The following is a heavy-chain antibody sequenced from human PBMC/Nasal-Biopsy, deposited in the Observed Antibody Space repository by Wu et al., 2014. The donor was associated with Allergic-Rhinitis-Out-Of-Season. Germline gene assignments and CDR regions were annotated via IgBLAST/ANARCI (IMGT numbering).Heavy chain of an antibody. Sequence: LRLSCAASGFTFSTFAMHWVRQAPGMALEWVAFISYDANDEVYADSVKGRFTISRDNSKNTLYLQMNNLRAEDTAVYYCATDAAAQLLAIRLELWGQGTLVTVSS. CDR1: GFTFSTFA. V-gene: IGHV3-30*04. J-gene: IGHJ4*02. CDR3: ATDAAAQLLAIRLEL. CDR2: ISYDANDE. D-gene: IGHD2-2*01.